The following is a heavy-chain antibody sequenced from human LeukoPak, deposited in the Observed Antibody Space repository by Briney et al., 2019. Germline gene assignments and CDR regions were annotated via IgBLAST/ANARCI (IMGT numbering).Heavy chain of an antibody. D-gene: IGHD3-16*01. Sequence: GGSLRLSCAASGFTFRRHWMSWVRQAPGKGLEWVANMRDDGSEEFYVNSVKGRFTVSRDNAKNILYLQMNSVRPEDTAVYYCATDWAWGGFDHWGQGALVTVSS. V-gene: IGHV3-7*01. CDR2: MRDDGSEE. CDR1: GFTFRRHW. J-gene: IGHJ4*02. CDR3: ATDWAWGGFDH.